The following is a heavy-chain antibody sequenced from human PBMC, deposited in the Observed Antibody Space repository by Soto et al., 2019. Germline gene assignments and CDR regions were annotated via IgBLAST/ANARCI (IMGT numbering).Heavy chain of an antibody. CDR2: ISSSSSTI. CDR1: GFTFSSYS. Sequence: PGGSLRLSCAASGFTFSSYSMNWVRQAPGKGLEWVSYISSSSSTIYYADSVKGRFTISRNNAKNSLYLQMNSLRDEDTAVYYCAREHTKPWLYSYGTIDYWGQGTLVTVSS. J-gene: IGHJ4*02. CDR3: AREHTKPWLYSYGTIDY. V-gene: IGHV3-48*02. D-gene: IGHD5-18*01.